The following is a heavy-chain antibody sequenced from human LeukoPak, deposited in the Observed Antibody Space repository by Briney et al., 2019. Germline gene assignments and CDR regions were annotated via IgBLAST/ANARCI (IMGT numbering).Heavy chain of an antibody. J-gene: IGHJ6*02. CDR3: AVSSYYYYYDMDV. CDR2: INHSGST. CDR1: GGSFSGYY. V-gene: IGHV4-34*01. Sequence: SETLSLTCAVYGGSFSGYYWSWIRQPPGKGLEWIGEINHSGSTNYNPSLKSRVTISVDTSKNQFSLKLSSVTAADTAVYYCAVSSYYYYYDMDVWGQGTTVTVSS.